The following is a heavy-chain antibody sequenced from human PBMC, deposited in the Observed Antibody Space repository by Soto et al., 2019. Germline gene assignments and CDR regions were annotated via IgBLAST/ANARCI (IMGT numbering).Heavy chain of an antibody. CDR1: GFRFDDYG. CDR2: ISRDSRSI. J-gene: IGHJ4*02. D-gene: IGHD4-17*01. V-gene: IGHV3-9*01. Sequence: SLRLSCEVSGFRFDDYGMHWVRQAPGKGLEWIAGISRDSRSISYGASMKGRFTISRDNAKNSLYLQLNSLRADDTAFYYCVKGALTTVGYYFDYWGQGALVTVSS. CDR3: VKGALTTVGYYFDY.